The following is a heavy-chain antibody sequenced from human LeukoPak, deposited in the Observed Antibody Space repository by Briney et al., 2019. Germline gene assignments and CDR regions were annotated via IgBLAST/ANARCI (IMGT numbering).Heavy chain of an antibody. CDR3: ARVARGYSYGYSRYYYYYMDV. CDR1: GGSFSGYY. J-gene: IGHJ6*03. Sequence: SETLSLTCAVYGGSFSGYYWSWIRQPPGKGLEWIGEINHSGSTNYSPSLKSRVTISVDTSKNQFSLKLSSVTAADTAVYYCARVARGYSYGYSRYYYYYMDVWGKGTTVTVSS. D-gene: IGHD5-18*01. CDR2: INHSGST. V-gene: IGHV4-34*01.